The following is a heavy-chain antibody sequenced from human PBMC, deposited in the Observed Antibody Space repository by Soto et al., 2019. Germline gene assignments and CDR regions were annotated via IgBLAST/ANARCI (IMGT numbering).Heavy chain of an antibody. CDR3: ARVVASWGGYYYYGMDV. CDR1: GYTFTSYY. V-gene: IGHV1-46*01. J-gene: IGHJ6*02. CDR2: INPSGGST. D-gene: IGHD2-21*01. Sequence: ASVKVSCKASGYTFTSYYMHWVRQAPGQGLEWMGIINPSGGSTSYAQKFQGRVTMTRDTSTSTAYMELRSLRSDDTAVYYCARVVASWGGYYYYGMDVWGQGTTVTVSS.